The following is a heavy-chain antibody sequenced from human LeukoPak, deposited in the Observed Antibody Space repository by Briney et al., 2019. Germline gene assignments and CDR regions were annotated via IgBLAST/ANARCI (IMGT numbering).Heavy chain of an antibody. J-gene: IGHJ3*02. CDR3: ARDAREYYYDSSGYYAFDI. V-gene: IGHV1-18*01. CDR1: GYTFTSYG. CDR2: ISAYNGNT. Sequence: ASVKVSCKASGYTFTSYGISWVRQASGQGLEWMGWISAYNGNTNYAQKLQGRVTMTTDTSTSTAYMELRSLRSDDTAVYYCARDAREYYYDSSGYYAFDIWGQGTMVTVSS. D-gene: IGHD3-22*01.